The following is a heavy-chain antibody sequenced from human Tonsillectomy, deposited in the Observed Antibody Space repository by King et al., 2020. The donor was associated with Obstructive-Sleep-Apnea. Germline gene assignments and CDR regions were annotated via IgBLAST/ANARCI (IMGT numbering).Heavy chain of an antibody. CDR1: GFTFRIYA. J-gene: IGHJ4*02. CDR3: AKEGGGSGVYWVDS. CDR2: INRRGTT. D-gene: IGHD3-10*01. V-gene: IGHV3-23*04. Sequence: VQLVESGGGLVQPGGSLRLSCAASGFTFRIYAISWVRQAPGKGREWVSAINRRGTTFYVGSGRGRFTISRGNSKITGDLQVNSLRAEDTAIYYCAKEGGGSGVYWVDSWGQGTLVTVSS.